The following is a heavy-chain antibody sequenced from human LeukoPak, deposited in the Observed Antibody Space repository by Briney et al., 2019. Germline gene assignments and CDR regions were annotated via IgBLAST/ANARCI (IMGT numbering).Heavy chain of an antibody. Sequence: ASAKVSCKASGYTFTGYYMHWVRQAPGQGLEWMGRINPNSGGTNYAQKFQGRVTMTRDTSISTAYMELSRLRSDDTAVYYCAREGDDSSGRPFEDWGQGTLVTVSS. J-gene: IGHJ4*02. CDR2: INPNSGGT. D-gene: IGHD3-22*01. CDR3: AREGDDSSGRPFED. V-gene: IGHV1-2*06. CDR1: GYTFTGYY.